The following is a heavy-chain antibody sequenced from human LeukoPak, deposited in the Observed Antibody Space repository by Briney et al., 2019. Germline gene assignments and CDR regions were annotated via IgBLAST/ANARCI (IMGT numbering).Heavy chain of an antibody. J-gene: IGHJ4*02. Sequence: SETLSLTCTVSGASINSHYWTWIRQPAGKGLEWIGRIYISGSTDYSPSLKSRVTMSVDTSKNQFSLRLNSVTAADTAVYYCARALNPLTGTYYFDYWGQGTLVTVSS. CDR2: IYISGST. V-gene: IGHV4-4*07. CDR3: ARALNPLTGTYYFDY. CDR1: GASINSHY.